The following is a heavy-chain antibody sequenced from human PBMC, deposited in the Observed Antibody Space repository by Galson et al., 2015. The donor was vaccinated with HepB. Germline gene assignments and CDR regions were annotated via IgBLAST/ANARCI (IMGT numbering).Heavy chain of an antibody. J-gene: IGHJ6*02. CDR3: ATGVDMAPLGRNYYYYYGMDV. Sequence: SVKVSCKVSGYTLTELSMHWVRQAPGKGLEWMGGFDPEDGETIYAQKFQGRVTMTEDTSTDTAYMELSSLRSEDTAVYYCATGVDMAPLGRNYYYYYGMDVWGQATTVTVSS. D-gene: IGHD5-12*01. V-gene: IGHV1-24*01. CDR1: GYTLTELS. CDR2: FDPEDGET.